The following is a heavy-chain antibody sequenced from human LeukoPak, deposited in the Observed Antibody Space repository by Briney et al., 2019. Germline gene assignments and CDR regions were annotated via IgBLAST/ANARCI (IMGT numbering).Heavy chain of an antibody. V-gene: IGHV3-23*01. CDR2: ISGSGGST. D-gene: IGHD3-10*01. CDR3: AKDRLYGSGNFDY. CDR1: GFTFSDYY. Sequence: GGSLRLSCAASGFTFSDYYMSWIRQAPGKGLEWVSAISGSGGSTYYADSVKGRFTISRDNSKNTLYLQMNSLRAEDTAVYYCAKDRLYGSGNFDYWGQGTLVTVSS. J-gene: IGHJ4*02.